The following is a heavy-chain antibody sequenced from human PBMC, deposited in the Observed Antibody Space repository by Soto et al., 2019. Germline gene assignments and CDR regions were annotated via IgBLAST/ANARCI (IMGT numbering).Heavy chain of an antibody. J-gene: IGHJ4*02. CDR3: AKDGGTGKYYDY. CDR2: IAYDGSNK. D-gene: IGHD2-8*02. V-gene: IGHV3-30*18. Sequence: QVQLVESGGGVVQPGRSLRLSCAASGFTFNIDGMHWVRQAPGKGLEWVSVIAYDGSNKYYADYVKCRFTISRDNSKDTLYLQMNSLRPEDTAVYYCAKDGGTGKYYDYWGQGTLVTVSS. CDR1: GFTFNIDG.